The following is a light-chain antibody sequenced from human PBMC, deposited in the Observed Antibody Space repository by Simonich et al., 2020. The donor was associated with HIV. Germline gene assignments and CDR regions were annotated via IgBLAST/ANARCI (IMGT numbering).Light chain of an antibody. CDR3: QSYDSSLTSWV. Sequence: QSVLTQPPSVSGAPGQRVTMSCTGSSSNIGAGYYVHWYQQLPGTAPKLLIYVTLNRPAVVPDRFSGSKAGTSASLAITGLQAEDEADYYCQSYDSSLTSWVFGGGTKLTVL. V-gene: IGLV1-40*01. CDR1: SSNIGAGYY. J-gene: IGLJ3*02. CDR2: VTL.